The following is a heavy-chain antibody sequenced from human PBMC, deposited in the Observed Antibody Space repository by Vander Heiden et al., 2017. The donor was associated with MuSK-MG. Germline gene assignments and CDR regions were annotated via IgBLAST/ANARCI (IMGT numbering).Heavy chain of an antibody. Sequence: QLQLQESGPGLVKPSETLSLTCTVSGGSISISSYYWGWIRQPPGKGLEWIGTTYYSGTTYYNPSLKSRVTISVDTSKNQFSLKLSSVTAADTAVYYCARRSPYFDFWSGFDYWGQGTLVTVAS. J-gene: IGHJ4*02. CDR3: ARRSPYFDFWSGFDY. D-gene: IGHD3-3*01. CDR1: GGSISISSYY. V-gene: IGHV4-39*01. CDR2: TYYSGTT.